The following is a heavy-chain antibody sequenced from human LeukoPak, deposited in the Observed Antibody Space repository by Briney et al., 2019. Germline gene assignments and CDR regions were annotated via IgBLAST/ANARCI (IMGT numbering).Heavy chain of an antibody. J-gene: IGHJ4*02. Sequence: GESLKISCKGSGYSFTSYWIGWVRQRPGKGLEWMGIIYPGDSAPRYSPSFQGQVTISADKSISTAYLQWSSLKASDTAMYYCARGPHPVEMATIFIYWGQGTLVTVSS. V-gene: IGHV5-51*01. CDR2: IYPGDSAP. D-gene: IGHD5-24*01. CDR1: GYSFTSYW. CDR3: ARGPHPVEMATIFIY.